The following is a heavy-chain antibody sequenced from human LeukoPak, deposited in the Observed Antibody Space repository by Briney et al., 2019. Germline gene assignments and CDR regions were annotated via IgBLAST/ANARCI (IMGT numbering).Heavy chain of an antibody. V-gene: IGHV1-2*02. J-gene: IGHJ4*02. Sequence: ASVKVSCKASGYTFTGCYMHWVRQAPGQGLEWMGWINPNSGGTNYAQKFQGRVTMTRDTSISTAYMELSRLRSDDTAVYYCARANGSGSYYPFDYWGQGTLVTVSS. CDR2: INPNSGGT. D-gene: IGHD3-10*01. CDR1: GYTFTGCY. CDR3: ARANGSGSYYPFDY.